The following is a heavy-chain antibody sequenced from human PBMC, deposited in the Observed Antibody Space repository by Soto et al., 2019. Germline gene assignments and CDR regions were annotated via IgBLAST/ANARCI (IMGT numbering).Heavy chain of an antibody. CDR1: GFPFPQYD. J-gene: IGHJ4*02. CDR3: AKDRRAGGNSAFYFDF. CDR2: VGRFGNT. V-gene: IGHV3-23*01. D-gene: IGHD3-16*01. Sequence: PGGSLRLSCAASGFPFPQYDMNWVRQAPGKGLEWVAAVGRFGNTYYADSVKGRFTISRDNSHNTLYLQVHSLTAEDTAVYYCAKDRRAGGNSAFYFDFWGQGAQVTVSS.